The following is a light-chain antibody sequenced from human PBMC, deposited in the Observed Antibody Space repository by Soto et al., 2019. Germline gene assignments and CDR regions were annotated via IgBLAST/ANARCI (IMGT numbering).Light chain of an antibody. CDR2: DGS. V-gene: IGKV1-9*01. CDR3: QQYNKWPIT. J-gene: IGKJ5*01. Sequence: DSQLTQSPSFLPASVGARVTITCRASQDISTYLAWYQQKPGEAPKLLISDGSTLQSGVPSRFSASGSGIEFTLTISSLQSGDFAVYYCQQYNKWPITFGQGTRLEIK. CDR1: QDISTY.